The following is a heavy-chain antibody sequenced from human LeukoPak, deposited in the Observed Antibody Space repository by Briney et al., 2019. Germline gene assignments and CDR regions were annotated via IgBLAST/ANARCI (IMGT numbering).Heavy chain of an antibody. J-gene: IGHJ3*02. D-gene: IGHD5-24*01. V-gene: IGHV3-53*04. Sequence: PGGSLRVSCAASGFTVSSNYMSWVRQAPGKGLEWVSVIYSGDSTDYADSVKGRVTISRHNSRNTVYLQMNSLRPEDTAVYYCARSYRDVYIRGAFDIWGQGTLVTVSS. CDR1: GFTVSSNY. CDR3: ARSYRDVYIRGAFDI. CDR2: IYSGDST.